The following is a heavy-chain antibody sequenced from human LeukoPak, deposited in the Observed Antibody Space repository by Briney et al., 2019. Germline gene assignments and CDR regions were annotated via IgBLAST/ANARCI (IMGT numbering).Heavy chain of an antibody. J-gene: IGHJ5*01. Sequence: SETLSLTCTVSGGSISSGGYYWSRIRQHPGKGLEWIGYIYYSGSTYYNPSLKSRVTISVDTSKNQFSLKLSSVTAADTAVYYCARKTGGWYHHILGYNWFDPWGQGTLVTVSS. D-gene: IGHD6-19*01. CDR1: GGSISSGGYY. CDR2: IYYSGST. CDR3: ARKTGGWYHHILGYNWFDP. V-gene: IGHV4-31*03.